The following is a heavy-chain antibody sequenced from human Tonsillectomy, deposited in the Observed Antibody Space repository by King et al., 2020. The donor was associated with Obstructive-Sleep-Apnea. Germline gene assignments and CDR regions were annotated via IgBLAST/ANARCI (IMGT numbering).Heavy chain of an antibody. CDR3: ASARYYYDSSLGY. CDR2: ISSSSSYI. J-gene: IGHJ4*02. CDR1: GFTFSSYS. D-gene: IGHD3-22*01. V-gene: IGHV3-21*01. Sequence: VQLVESGGGLVKPGGSLRLSCAASGFTFSSYSMNWVRQAPGKGLEWVSSISSSSSYIYYADSVKGRFTISRDNAKNSLYLQMNSLRAEDTAVYYCASARYYYDSSLGYWGQGTLVTVSS.